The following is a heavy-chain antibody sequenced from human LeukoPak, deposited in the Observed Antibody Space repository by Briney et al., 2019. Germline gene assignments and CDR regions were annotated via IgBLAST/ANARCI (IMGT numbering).Heavy chain of an antibody. V-gene: IGHV3-74*01. J-gene: IGHJ6*03. CDR1: GFTFSSYW. CDR3: ARDIAAAGTKTYYYYMDV. D-gene: IGHD6-13*01. Sequence: GGSLRLSCAASGFTFSSYWMHWVRQAPGKGLVWVSRINSDGSSTSYADSVKGRFTISRDNAKNTLYLQMNSLRAEDTAVYYCARDIAAAGTKTYYYYMDVWGKGTTVTISS. CDR2: INSDGSST.